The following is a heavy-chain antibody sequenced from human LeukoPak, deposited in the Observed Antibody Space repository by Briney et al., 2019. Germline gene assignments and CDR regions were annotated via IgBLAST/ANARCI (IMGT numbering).Heavy chain of an antibody. CDR3: TRVFVGDEYSSSGY. CDR2: INSDGSST. D-gene: IGHD6-13*01. V-gene: IGHV3-74*03. Sequence: GGSLRLPCAASGFTFRKYYMHWVRQAPGKGLVWVSRINSDGSSTTYADSVRGRFTVSGDNAKNTLYLQMNSLKVEDTAMYYCTRVFVGDEYSSSGYWGQGTLVTVSS. J-gene: IGHJ4*02. CDR1: GFTFRKYY.